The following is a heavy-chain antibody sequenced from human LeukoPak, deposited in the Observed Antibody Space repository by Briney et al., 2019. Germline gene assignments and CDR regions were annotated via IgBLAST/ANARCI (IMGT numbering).Heavy chain of an antibody. CDR2: IIPIFGTA. J-gene: IGHJ4*02. CDR3: GSATVLRFPQPEYYFDY. Sequence: SVKVSCKASGGTFSSYAISWVRQAPGQGLEWMGGIIPIFGTANYAQKSQGRVTITTDESTSTAYMELSSLRSEDTAVYYCGSATVLRFPQPEYYFDYGGQGPLVTVSS. CDR1: GGTFSSYA. V-gene: IGHV1-69*05. D-gene: IGHD3-3*01.